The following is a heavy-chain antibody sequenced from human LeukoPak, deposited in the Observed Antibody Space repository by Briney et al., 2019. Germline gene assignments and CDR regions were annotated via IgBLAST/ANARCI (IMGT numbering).Heavy chain of an antibody. V-gene: IGHV4-59*01. CDR2: ISYSGST. CDR1: GGSISNYY. J-gene: IGHJ4*02. D-gene: IGHD5-24*01. CDR3: TRDRRDGYNYVDV. Sequence: ASETLSLTCTVSGGSISNYYWSWIRQPPGKGLEWIGNISYSGSTDYNPSLKSRVTMSVDTSKNQFSLKLKSVTPADTAIYYCTRDRRDGYNYVDVWGQGTLVTVSS.